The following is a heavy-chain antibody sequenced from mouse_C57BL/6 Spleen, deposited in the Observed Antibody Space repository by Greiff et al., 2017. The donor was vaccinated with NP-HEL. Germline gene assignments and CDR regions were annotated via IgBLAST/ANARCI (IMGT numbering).Heavy chain of an antibody. CDR3: ARSWRLRSLFDY. V-gene: IGHV1-22*01. J-gene: IGHJ2*01. CDR1: GYTFTDYN. CDR2: INPNNGGT. Sequence: VQLQQSGPELVKPGASVKMSCKASGYTFTDYNMHWVKQSHGKSLEWIGYINPNNGGTSYNQKFKGKATSTVNKSSSPAYMELRSLTSEDSAVYYCARSWRLRSLFDYWGQGTTLTVSS. D-gene: IGHD2-2*01.